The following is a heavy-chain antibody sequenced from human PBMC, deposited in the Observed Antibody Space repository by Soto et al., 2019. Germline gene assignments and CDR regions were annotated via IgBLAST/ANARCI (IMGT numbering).Heavy chain of an antibody. CDR1: GFTFSSYA. Sequence: PGGSLRLSCAASGFTFSSYAMSWVRQAPGKGLEWVSAIIGSGDVTYYADSVKGRFTISRDNSKNTLYLQMNGLRAEDTAVYYCAKDRYDFGDYSSPSGSDYWGQGTLVTVSS. J-gene: IGHJ4*02. CDR3: AKDRYDFGDYSSPSGSDY. D-gene: IGHD4-17*01. V-gene: IGHV3-23*01. CDR2: IIGSGDVT.